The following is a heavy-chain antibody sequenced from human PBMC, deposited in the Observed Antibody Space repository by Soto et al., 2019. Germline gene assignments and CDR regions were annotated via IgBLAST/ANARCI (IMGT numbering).Heavy chain of an antibody. V-gene: IGHV3-13*01. CDR1: GFTFSTYD. Sequence: GGSLRLSCAASGFTFSTYDMHWVRQATGKGLEWVSAIGTADDTHYSGSVKGRFTISGENAKTALYLQMNSLRAEDTAVYYCARVLGYSYGLTPDGMDAWGQGTTVTVSS. CDR2: IGTADDT. CDR3: ARVLGYSYGLTPDGMDA. D-gene: IGHD5-18*01. J-gene: IGHJ6*02.